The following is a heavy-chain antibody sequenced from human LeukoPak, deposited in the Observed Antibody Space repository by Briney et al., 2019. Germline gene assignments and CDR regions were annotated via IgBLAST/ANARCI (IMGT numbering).Heavy chain of an antibody. CDR1: GGSFSRYY. CDR3: ARDGAGSGSYYNVQGWFDP. CDR2: IDHRGDT. V-gene: IGHV4-34*01. D-gene: IGHD3-10*01. J-gene: IGHJ5*02. Sequence: SETLSLTCAVYGGSFSRYYWSWIRQSPGKGLEWIAEIDHRGDTNYNPSVKSRVTISVDTSKNQFSLKLSSVTAADTAVYYCARDGAGSGSYYNVQGWFDPWGQGTLVTVSS.